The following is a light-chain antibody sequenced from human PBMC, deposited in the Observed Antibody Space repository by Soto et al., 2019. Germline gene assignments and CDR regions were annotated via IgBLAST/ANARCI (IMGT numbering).Light chain of an antibody. CDR1: QSISSW. Sequence: DIQMTQSPSTLSASVGDRVTITCRASQSISSWLAWYQQKPGKAPKLLIYKASSLESGVPSRFSGSGSWTEFTLTISSLQPDAFATYYCQQYNSFWTFGQGTKVEIK. V-gene: IGKV1-5*03. CDR3: QQYNSFWT. CDR2: KAS. J-gene: IGKJ1*01.